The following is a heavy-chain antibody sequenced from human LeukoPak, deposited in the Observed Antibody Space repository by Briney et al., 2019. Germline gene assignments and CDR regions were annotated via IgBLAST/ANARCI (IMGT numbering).Heavy chain of an antibody. CDR3: ARVDCSSTSCYKPDAFDV. J-gene: IGHJ3*01. Sequence: SETLSPTXAVYGGSFSGYYWSWIRQAPGKGLEWIGEINHSGSTNYNPSLKSRVTISVDTSKNQFSLKLSSVTAADTAVYYCARVDCSSTSCYKPDAFDVWGQGTMVTVSS. CDR1: GGSFSGYY. V-gene: IGHV4-34*01. CDR2: INHSGST. D-gene: IGHD2-2*02.